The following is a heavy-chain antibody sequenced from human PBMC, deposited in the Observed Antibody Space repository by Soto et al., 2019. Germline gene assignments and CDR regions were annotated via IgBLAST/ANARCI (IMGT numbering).Heavy chain of an antibody. J-gene: IGHJ4*02. CDR2: ISGSGGST. Sequence: EVQLLESGGGLVQPGGSLRLSCAASGFTFSSYAMSWVRQAPGKGLEWVSAISGSGGSTYYADSVKGRCTISRDNSKNTLYLQMNSLRAEDTAVYYCAKDLRVRYLQYYFAYWGQGTLVTVSS. D-gene: IGHD3-16*02. CDR1: GFTFSSYA. CDR3: AKDLRVRYLQYYFAY. V-gene: IGHV3-23*01.